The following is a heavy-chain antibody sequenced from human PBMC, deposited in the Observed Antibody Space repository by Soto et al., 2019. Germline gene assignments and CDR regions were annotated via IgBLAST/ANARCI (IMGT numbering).Heavy chain of an antibody. CDR2: VNQNSGNK. CDR3: ERTLYGDTVDY. D-gene: IGHD4-17*01. J-gene: IGHJ4*02. Sequence: QVQLVQSGAEVKKPGASVKVSCKASGYTFTSYDINWVRQATGQGLEWMGWVNQNSGNKGYAQKFQGRVTMTRTTSISTAYMELRSLRSEDTAVYYCERTLYGDTVDYWGQGTLVTVSS. V-gene: IGHV1-8*01. CDR1: GYTFTSYD.